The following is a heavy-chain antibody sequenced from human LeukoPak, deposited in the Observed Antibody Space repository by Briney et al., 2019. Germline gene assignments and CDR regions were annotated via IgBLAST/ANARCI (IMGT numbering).Heavy chain of an antibody. CDR2: IIPIFGTA. V-gene: IGHV1-69*13. D-gene: IGHD3-3*01. Sequence: PVASVKVSCKASGGTFSSYAISWVRQAPGQGLEWMGGIIPIFGTANYAQKFQGRVTITADESTSTAYMELSSLRSEDTAVYYCALQTYDFWSGYQQSQIHFDYWGQGTLVTVSS. CDR3: ALQTYDFWSGYQQSQIHFDY. CDR1: GGTFSSYA. J-gene: IGHJ4*02.